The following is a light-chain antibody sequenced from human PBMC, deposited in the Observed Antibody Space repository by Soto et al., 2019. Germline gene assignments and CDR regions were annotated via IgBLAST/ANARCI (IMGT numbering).Light chain of an antibody. CDR2: TNN. J-gene: IGLJ2*01. Sequence: QAVVTQPPSASGTPGQRVTISCSGSSSNIGRNPVNWYQHLPGTAPKLLIYTNNQRPSGVPDRFSGSKSGTSASLAISGLLSEDEADYYCGAWDDSLNGIFFGGGTKVTVL. CDR1: SSNIGRNP. CDR3: GAWDDSLNGIF. V-gene: IGLV1-44*01.